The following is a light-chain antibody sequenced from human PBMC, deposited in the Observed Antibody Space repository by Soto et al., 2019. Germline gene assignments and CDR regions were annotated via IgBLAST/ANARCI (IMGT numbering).Light chain of an antibody. CDR1: SSDVGGYNY. Sequence: QSALTQPASVSGSPGQSITISCTGTSSDVGGYNYVSWYQQHPGKATKLMNYDVSNRPSGVSNRFSGSKSGNTASLTISGFQAEDEADYYCSSYTSSSTPYVFGTGTKVTVL. V-gene: IGLV2-14*01. CDR3: SSYTSSSTPYV. J-gene: IGLJ1*01. CDR2: DVS.